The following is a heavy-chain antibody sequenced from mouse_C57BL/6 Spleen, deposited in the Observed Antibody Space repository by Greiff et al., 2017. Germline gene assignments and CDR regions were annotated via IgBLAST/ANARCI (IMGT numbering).Heavy chain of an antibody. D-gene: IGHD2-3*01. J-gene: IGHJ3*01. CDR3: SMDPSYDGYPAWFAY. CDR1: GFTFSSYA. CDR2: ISDGGSYT. V-gene: IGHV5-4*01. Sequence: EVQRVESGGGLVKPGGSLKLSCAASGFTFSSYAMSWVRQTPEKRLEWVATISDGGSYTYYPDNVKGRFTISRDNAKNNLDLQMSLLKSEDTAMYYCSMDPSYDGYPAWFAYWGQGTLVTVSA.